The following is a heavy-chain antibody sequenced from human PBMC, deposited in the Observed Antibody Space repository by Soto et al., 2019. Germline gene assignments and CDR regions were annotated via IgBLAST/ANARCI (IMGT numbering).Heavy chain of an antibody. CDR2: IYHLERT. CDR1: GDTISSTLW. V-gene: IGHV4-4*02. CDR3: ARTGKFYYYDTTGLPFDP. J-gene: IGHJ5*02. Sequence: SETLSLTCTVSGDTISSTLWWSWVRLSPGKGLEWIGEIYHLERTNYNPSLKSRVTLSIDKSNNQFSLTLTSVTAADTAVYFCARTGKFYYYDTTGLPFDPWGPGILVTVS. D-gene: IGHD3-22*01.